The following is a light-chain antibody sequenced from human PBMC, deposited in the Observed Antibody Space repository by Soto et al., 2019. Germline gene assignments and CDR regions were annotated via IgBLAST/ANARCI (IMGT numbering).Light chain of an antibody. CDR3: QQYDSYVT. J-gene: IGKJ4*01. CDR2: DAS. Sequence: DFHVPHSPSSLSASVGDRVTITFRASQSISSRLAWYQQKPGKAPKLLIYDASSLQSGVPSRFSGRGSGTEFTLTISSLQPDDFATYYCQQYDSYVTFGGGTKVEI. CDR1: QSISSR. V-gene: IGKV1-5*01.